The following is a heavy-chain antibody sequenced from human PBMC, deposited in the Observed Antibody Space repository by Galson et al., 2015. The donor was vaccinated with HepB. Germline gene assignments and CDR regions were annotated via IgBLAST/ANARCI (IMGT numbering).Heavy chain of an antibody. CDR1: GFTFSCYA. J-gene: IGHJ3*02. CDR3: AKGTPKSNPLFTIQIPFDI. CDR2: ISGSGGST. D-gene: IGHD3-10*01. Sequence: SLRLSCAASGFTFSCYAMSWVRQAPGKGLEWVSAISGSGGSTYYADSVKGRFTISRDNSKNTLYLQMNSLRAEDTAVYYCAKGTPKSNPLFTIQIPFDIWGQGTMVTVSS. V-gene: IGHV3-23*01.